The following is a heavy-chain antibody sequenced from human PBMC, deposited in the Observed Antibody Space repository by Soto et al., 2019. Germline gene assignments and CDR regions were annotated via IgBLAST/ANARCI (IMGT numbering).Heavy chain of an antibody. V-gene: IGHV3-23*01. Sequence: EVQLLESGGGLVQPGGSLRLSCAASGFTFSSYAMSWVRQAPGNGLEWVSAISGSGGSTYYAAPVKGRFTISRATGKTTLYLELNCLRAEDTAVYYCAKGGSIVEADAFGYWGQGALV. CDR1: GFTFSSYA. J-gene: IGHJ4*02. CDR3: AKGGSIVEADAFGY. D-gene: IGHD1-26*01. CDR2: ISGSGGST.